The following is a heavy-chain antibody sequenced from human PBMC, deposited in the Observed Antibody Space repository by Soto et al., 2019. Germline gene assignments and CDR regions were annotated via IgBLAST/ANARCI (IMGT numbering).Heavy chain of an antibody. CDR2: ISSSSSTI. V-gene: IGHV3-48*04. Sequence: GGSLRLSCAASGFTFSSYSMNWVRQAPGKGLEWVSYISSSSSTIYYADSVKGRFTISRDNANNSLYLQMNSLRAEDTAVYYCARLAPSSSFDYLGQGTLVTVSS. CDR3: ARLAPSSSFDY. J-gene: IGHJ4*02. CDR1: GFTFSSYS. D-gene: IGHD6-6*01.